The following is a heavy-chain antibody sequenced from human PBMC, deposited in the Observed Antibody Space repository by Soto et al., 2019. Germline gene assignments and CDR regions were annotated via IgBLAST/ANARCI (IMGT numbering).Heavy chain of an antibody. J-gene: IGHJ4*02. CDR3: ARDAAAGLNDY. V-gene: IGHV1-69*05. Sequence: SVKVSCKASGGTFSSYAISWVRQAPGQGLEWMGGIIPIFGTANYAQKFQGRVTMTTDTSTSTAYMEVRSLRSDDTAVYYCARDAAAGLNDYWGQGTLVTVSS. CDR2: IIPIFGTA. D-gene: IGHD6-13*01. CDR1: GGTFSSYA.